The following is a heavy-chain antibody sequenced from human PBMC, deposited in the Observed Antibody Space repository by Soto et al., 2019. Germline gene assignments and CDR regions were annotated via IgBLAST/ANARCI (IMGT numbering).Heavy chain of an antibody. CDR1: GGSISSRSYY. D-gene: IGHD6-6*01. CDR3: AGEWEEYSSSSRRDYSYYMGV. V-gene: IGHV4-39*02. CDR2: IYYSGST. Sequence: QLQLQESGPGLVKPSETLSLTCTVSGGSISSRSYYWGWIHQPPGKGLEWIGSIYYSGSTYYNPSLKSRGTISVDTSKNQFSLKLSSVTAAYTAVYYCAGEWEEYSSSSRRDYSYYMGVWGKGTTVTVSS. J-gene: IGHJ6*03.